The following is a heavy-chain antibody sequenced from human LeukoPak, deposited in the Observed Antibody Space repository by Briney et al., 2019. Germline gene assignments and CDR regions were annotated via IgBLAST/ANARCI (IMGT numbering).Heavy chain of an antibody. D-gene: IGHD4-17*01. J-gene: IGHJ4*02. CDR1: GGSISSYY. Sequence: SEPLSLTCTVSGGSISSYYWSWIRQPPGKGLEWIGYIYYSGSTNYNPSLKSRVTISVDTSKNQFSLKLSSVTAADTAVYYCARWDYGDYVGFDYWGQGTLVTVSS. CDR2: IYYSGST. CDR3: ARWDYGDYVGFDY. V-gene: IGHV4-59*01.